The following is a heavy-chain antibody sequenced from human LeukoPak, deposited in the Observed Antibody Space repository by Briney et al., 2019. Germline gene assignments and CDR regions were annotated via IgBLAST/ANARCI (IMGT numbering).Heavy chain of an antibody. CDR1: GFTFSSYS. CDR3: AREPYNYGSGSYFDY. CDR2: ISSSSSYI. D-gene: IGHD3-10*01. J-gene: IGHJ4*02. Sequence: GGSLRLSCAASGFTFSSYSMNWVRQAPGKGLEWVSSISSSSSYIYYADSVKGRFTISRDNAKNSLYLQMNSLRAEDTAVYYCAREPYNYGSGSYFDYWGQGTLVTVSS. V-gene: IGHV3-21*01.